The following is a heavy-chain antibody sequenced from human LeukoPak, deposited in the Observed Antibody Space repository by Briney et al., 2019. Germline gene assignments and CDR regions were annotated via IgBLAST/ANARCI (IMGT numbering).Heavy chain of an antibody. D-gene: IGHD3-9*01. CDR1: GGSISSSNW. CDR3: ARAVRYFGQDAYDI. V-gene: IGHV4-4*02. CDR2: IYHSGST. J-gene: IGHJ3*02. Sequence: PSGTLSLTCAVSGGSISSSNWWSWVRQPPGKGLEWIGEIYHSGSTNYNPSLKSRVTISVDTSKNQSSLKLSSVTAADTAVYYCARAVRYFGQDAYDIWGQGTMVTVSS.